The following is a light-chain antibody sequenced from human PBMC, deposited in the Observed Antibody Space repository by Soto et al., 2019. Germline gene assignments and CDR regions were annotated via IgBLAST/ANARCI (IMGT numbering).Light chain of an antibody. V-gene: IGKV3-20*01. CDR1: QTVSSNY. Sequence: EIVLTQSPGTLSLSPGERATLSCRASQTVSSNYLAWYQQKPARAPRLLIYSASTRATGIPDRFSGSGSGTYFTLTSSRLEPEDFAVYYGQQAGNSPLTFGGGTKVYIK. J-gene: IGKJ4*01. CDR3: QQAGNSPLT. CDR2: SAS.